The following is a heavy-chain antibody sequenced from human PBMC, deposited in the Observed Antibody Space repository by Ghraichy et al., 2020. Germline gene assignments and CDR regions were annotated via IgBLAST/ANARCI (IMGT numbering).Heavy chain of an antibody. CDR2: ISNDGVNK. Sequence: AGSLRLSCEVSGFSFSNYPIQWVRQTPDKGLEWVAVISNDGVNKNYADSVKGRFTISRGYSRNKVSLQMKSLSADDTAVYHCARIRFAALDYWGQGTLVTVSS. V-gene: IGHV3-30*11. CDR1: GFSFSNYP. D-gene: IGHD6-6*01. J-gene: IGHJ4*02. CDR3: ARIRFAALDY.